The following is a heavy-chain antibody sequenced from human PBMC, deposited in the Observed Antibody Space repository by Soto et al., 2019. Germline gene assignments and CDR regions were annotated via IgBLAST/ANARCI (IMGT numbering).Heavy chain of an antibody. J-gene: IGHJ4*02. D-gene: IGHD6-6*01. CDR2: INHSGST. V-gene: IGHV4-34*01. CDR1: GGSFSGYY. CDR3: ARVKGPRRIAASVFFDY. Sequence: PSETLSLTCAVYGGSFSGYYWSWIRQPPGKGLEWIGEINHSGSTNYNPSLKSRVTISVDTSKNQFSLKLSSVTAADTAVYYCARVKGPRRIAASVFFDYWGQGTLVTVSS.